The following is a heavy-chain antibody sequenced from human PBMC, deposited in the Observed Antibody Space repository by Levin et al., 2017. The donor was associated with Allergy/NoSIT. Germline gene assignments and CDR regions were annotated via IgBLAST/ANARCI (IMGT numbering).Heavy chain of an antibody. V-gene: IGHV4-59*08. CDR1: GGSISSYY. CDR2: IYYSGST. J-gene: IGHJ2*01. Sequence: SQTLSLTCTVSGGSISSYYWSWIRQPPGKGLEWIGYIYYSGSTNYNPSLKSRVTISVDTSKNQFSLKLSSVTAADTAVYYCARQGAMGWYFDLWGRGTLVTVSS. CDR3: ARQGAMGWYFDL. D-gene: IGHD5-18*01.